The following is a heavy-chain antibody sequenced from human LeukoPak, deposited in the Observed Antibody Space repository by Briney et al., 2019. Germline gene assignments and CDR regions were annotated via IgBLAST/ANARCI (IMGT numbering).Heavy chain of an antibody. CDR1: GGSFSGCY. J-gene: IGHJ4*02. D-gene: IGHD2-2*01. CDR2: INHSGST. V-gene: IGHV4-34*01. CDR3: ARVPGYHIDY. Sequence: SETLSLTCAVYGGSFSGCYWSWIRQPPGKGLEWIGEINHSGSTNYNPSLKSRVTISVDTSKNQFSLKLSSVTAADTAVYYCARVPGYHIDYWGQGTLVTVSS.